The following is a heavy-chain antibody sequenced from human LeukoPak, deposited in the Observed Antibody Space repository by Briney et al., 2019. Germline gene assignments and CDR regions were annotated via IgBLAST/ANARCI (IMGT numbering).Heavy chain of an antibody. CDR3: AGAWQQLRVDYFDY. CDR1: GYTFTGYY. V-gene: IGHV1-2*02. J-gene: IGHJ4*02. Sequence: GASVKVSCKASGYTFTGYYMHWVRQAPGQGLEWMGWINPNSGGTNYAQKFQGRVTMTRDTSISTAYMELSRLRSDDTAVYYCAGAWQQLRVDYFDYWGQGTLVTVSS. CDR2: INPNSGGT. D-gene: IGHD6-13*01.